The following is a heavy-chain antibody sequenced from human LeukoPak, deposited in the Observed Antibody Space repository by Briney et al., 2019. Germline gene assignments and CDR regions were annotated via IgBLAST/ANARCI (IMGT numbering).Heavy chain of an antibody. CDR3: ARQSTRGMVDTDFDY. D-gene: IGHD5-18*01. CDR2: IDPSDAYT. V-gene: IGHV5-10-1*01. CDR1: GYSFTSYC. J-gene: IGHJ4*02. Sequence: PGESLRISCKGSGYSFTSYCISWVRQMPGKGREGMGRIDPSDAYTNYSPSFQGHVTISADKSISTAYLQWSSLKASDTAMYYCARQSTRGMVDTDFDYWGQGTLVTVSS.